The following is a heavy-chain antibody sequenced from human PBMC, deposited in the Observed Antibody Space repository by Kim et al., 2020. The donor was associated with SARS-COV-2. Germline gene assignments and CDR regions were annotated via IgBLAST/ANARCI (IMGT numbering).Heavy chain of an antibody. V-gene: IGHV3-21*01. D-gene: IGHD1-20*01. J-gene: IGHJ6*02. CDR2: ISSSSSYI. CDR1: GFTFSSYS. CDR3: GITGTTSRSSKHGMDV. Sequence: GGSLRLSCAASGFTFSSYSMNWVRQAPGKGLEWVSSISSSSSYIYYADSVKGRFTISRDNAKNSLYLQMNSLRAEDTAVYYCGITGTTSRSSKHGMDVWGQGTTVTVSS.